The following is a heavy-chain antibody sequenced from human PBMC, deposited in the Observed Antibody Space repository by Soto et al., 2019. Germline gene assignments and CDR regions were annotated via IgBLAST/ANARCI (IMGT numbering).Heavy chain of an antibody. Sequence: EVQLVESGGGLVKPGGSLRLSCAASGFTFSSYSMNWVRQAPGKGLEWVSLISSSSSYIYYADSVKGRFTISRDNAKNSLYLQRNSLRAEDTAAYYWARDRGGDWEAFAIWGQGTRVTVSS. V-gene: IGHV3-21*01. CDR2: ISSSSSYI. J-gene: IGHJ3*02. CDR1: GFTFSSYS. CDR3: ARDRGGDWEAFAI. D-gene: IGHD1-26*01.